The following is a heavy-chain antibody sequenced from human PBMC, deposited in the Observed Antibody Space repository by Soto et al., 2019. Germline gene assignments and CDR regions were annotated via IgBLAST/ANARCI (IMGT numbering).Heavy chain of an antibody. CDR3: AKVLPGIVVVPVFMDV. D-gene: IGHD2-2*01. V-gene: IGHV3-23*01. CDR1: GFTFSSYA. Sequence: GGSLRLSCAASGFTFSSYAMSWVRQAPGKGLEWVSAISGSGGSTYYADSVKGRFTISRDNSKNTLYLQMNSLRAEDTAVYYCAKVLPGIVVVPVFMDVWGKGTTVTVSS. CDR2: ISGSGGST. J-gene: IGHJ6*03.